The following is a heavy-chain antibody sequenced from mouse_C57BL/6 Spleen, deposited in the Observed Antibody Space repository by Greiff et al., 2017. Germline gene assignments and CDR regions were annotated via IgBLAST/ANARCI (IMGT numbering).Heavy chain of an antibody. CDR3: ARQDGYCGYFDV. J-gene: IGHJ1*03. CDR2: ISNGGGST. D-gene: IGHD2-3*01. CDR1: GFTFSDYY. V-gene: IGHV5-12*01. Sequence: EVQGVESGGGLVKPGGSLKLSCAASGFTFSDYYMYWVRQTPEKRLEWVAYISNGGGSTYYPDTVKGRFTISRDNAKNTLYLQMSRLKSEDTAMYYCARQDGYCGYFDVWGTGTTVTVSS.